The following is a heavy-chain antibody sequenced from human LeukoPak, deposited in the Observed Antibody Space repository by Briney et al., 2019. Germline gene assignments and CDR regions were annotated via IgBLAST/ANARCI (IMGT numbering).Heavy chain of an antibody. CDR3: AKGSRDYHAPSLDY. D-gene: IGHD4-17*01. Sequence: GGSLRLSCAASGFTFDNYAMSWVRQAPGKGLEWVSSVSGGGGVRYYADSVKGRFTISRDNSKNTLYLQMNGLTAEDTALYYCAKGSRDYHAPSLDYWGQGTLVTVSS. V-gene: IGHV3-23*01. J-gene: IGHJ4*02. CDR2: VSGGGGVR. CDR1: GFTFDNYA.